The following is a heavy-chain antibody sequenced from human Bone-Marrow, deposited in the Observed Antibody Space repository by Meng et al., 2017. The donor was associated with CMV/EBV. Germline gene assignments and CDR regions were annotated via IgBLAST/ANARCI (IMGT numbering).Heavy chain of an antibody. CDR3: ARDQGAIKEYGMDV. J-gene: IGHJ6*02. Sequence: GGSLRLSCAASGFTFNTYAMHWVRQAPGKGLEWVAVISYDGSNKYTADSVQGRLTISRDNSKNTLYLQMNSLRAEDTAVYYCARDQGAIKEYGMDVWGQGTTVTVSS. CDR1: GFTFNTYA. CDR2: ISYDGSNK. V-gene: IGHV3-30*14. D-gene: IGHD2-2*02.